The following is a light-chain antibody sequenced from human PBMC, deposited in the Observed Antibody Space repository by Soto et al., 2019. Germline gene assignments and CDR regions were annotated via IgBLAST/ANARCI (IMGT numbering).Light chain of an antibody. CDR1: SSDVGSYNL. V-gene: IGLV2-23*03. CDR2: EGS. Sequence: QSALXQPASVSGSPGQSITISCTGTSSDVGSYNLVSWYQQHPGKAPKLMIYEGSKRPSGVSNRFSGSKSGNTASLTISGLQAEDEADFYCCSYAGSSTFVFVFGTGTKVTVL. J-gene: IGLJ1*01. CDR3: CSYAGSSTFVFV.